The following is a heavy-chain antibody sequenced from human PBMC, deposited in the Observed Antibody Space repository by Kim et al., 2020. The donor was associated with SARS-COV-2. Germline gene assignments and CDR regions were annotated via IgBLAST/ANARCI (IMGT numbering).Heavy chain of an antibody. D-gene: IGHD5-12*01. V-gene: IGHV3-7*01. J-gene: IGHJ4*02. Sequence: YVDSVKGRFTISRDNAKNSLYLQMNSLRAEDTAVYYCARDPGGDNSLDYWGQGTLVTVSS. CDR3: ARDPGGDNSLDY.